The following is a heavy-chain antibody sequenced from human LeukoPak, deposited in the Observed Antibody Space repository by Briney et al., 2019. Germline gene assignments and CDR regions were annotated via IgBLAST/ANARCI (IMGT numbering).Heavy chain of an antibody. D-gene: IGHD6-6*01. CDR1: GGSFSGYY. V-gene: IGHV4-59*05. CDR3: ARQTIAARPFFDY. CDR2: IYYSGST. Sequence: SETLSLTCAVFGGSFSGYYWSWIRQPPGKGLEWIGSIYYSGSTYYNPSLKNRVTISVDTSKNQFSLKLSSVTAADTAVYYCARQTIAARPFFDYWGQGTLVTVSS. J-gene: IGHJ4*02.